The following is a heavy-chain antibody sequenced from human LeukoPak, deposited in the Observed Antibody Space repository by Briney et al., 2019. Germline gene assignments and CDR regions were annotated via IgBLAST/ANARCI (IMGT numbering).Heavy chain of an antibody. D-gene: IGHD3-22*01. V-gene: IGHV3-21*01. CDR1: GFTFSSYS. J-gene: IGHJ4*02. CDR2: ISSSSSYI. CDR3: ARECYYDSSGYSCLDY. Sequence: GGSLRLSCAASGFTFSSYSMNWVRQAPGKGLEWVSSISSSSSYIYYADSVKGRFTISRDNAKNSLYLQMNSLRAEDTAVYYCARECYYDSSGYSCLDYWGQGTLVTVSS.